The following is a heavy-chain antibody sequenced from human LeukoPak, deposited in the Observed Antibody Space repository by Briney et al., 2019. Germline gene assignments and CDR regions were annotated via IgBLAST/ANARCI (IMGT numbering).Heavy chain of an antibody. CDR1: GFTFSGYA. J-gene: IGHJ5*02. D-gene: IGHD3-10*01. CDR2: ISASGDGT. Sequence: GGSLRLSCAASGFTFSGYAMTWVRQAPGKGLEWVSYISASGDGTYYADSVKGRFTISRDNSKNTLYLQMNSLRAEDTAVYYCAKEFSRGSGIKNWFDPWGQGTLVTVSS. V-gene: IGHV3-23*01. CDR3: AKEFSRGSGIKNWFDP.